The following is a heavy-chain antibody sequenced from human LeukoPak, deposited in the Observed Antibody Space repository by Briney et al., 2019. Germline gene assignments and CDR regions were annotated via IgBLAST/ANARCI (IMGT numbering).Heavy chain of an antibody. CDR1: GFTFSSYA. V-gene: IGHV3-30*04. Sequence: GGSLRLSCAASGFTFSSYAMHWVRQAPGKGLEWVAVISYDGSNKYYADSVKGRFTISRDNSKNTLYLQMNSLRVEDTAVYYCARSERGYSYGFSTFDYWGQGTLVTVSS. CDR3: ARSERGYSYGFSTFDY. CDR2: ISYDGSNK. J-gene: IGHJ4*02. D-gene: IGHD5-18*01.